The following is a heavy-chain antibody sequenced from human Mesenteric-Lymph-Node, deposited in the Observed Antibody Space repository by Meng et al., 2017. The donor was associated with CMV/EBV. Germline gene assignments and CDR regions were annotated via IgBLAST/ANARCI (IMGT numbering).Heavy chain of an antibody. D-gene: IGHD1-1*01. Sequence: SETLSLTCTVSGGSISSYYWSWIRQPPGKGLEWIGYIYYSGSTNYNPSLKSRVTISVDTSKNQFSLKLSSVTAADTAVYYCARRPRHYFGMDVWGQGTTVTVSS. V-gene: IGHV4-59*01. J-gene: IGHJ6*02. CDR3: ARRPRHYFGMDV. CDR2: IYYSGST. CDR1: GGSISSYY.